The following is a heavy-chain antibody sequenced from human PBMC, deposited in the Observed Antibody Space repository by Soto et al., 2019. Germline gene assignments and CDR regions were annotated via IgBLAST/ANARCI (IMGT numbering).Heavy chain of an antibody. Sequence: QVQLQESGPGLVKPLGTLSLTCDVSGDSVTSSNWYNWVRQPPGKRPEWIGEIYHTGSTNYNPSLRGRINISLDKSKNQFSLNLSSVTVADTAVYYCARDRFFDPWGQGILVTVSS. J-gene: IGHJ5*02. CDR3: ARDRFFDP. D-gene: IGHD3-3*01. CDR1: GDSVTSSNW. CDR2: IYHTGST. V-gene: IGHV4-4*02.